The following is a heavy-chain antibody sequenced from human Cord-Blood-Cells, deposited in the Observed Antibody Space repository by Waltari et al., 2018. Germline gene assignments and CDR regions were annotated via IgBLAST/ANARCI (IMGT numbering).Heavy chain of an antibody. CDR3: ARGRRGLLDY. CDR2: INHSGST. D-gene: IGHD4-17*01. J-gene: IGHJ4*02. CDR1: GGSFSGYY. Sequence: QVQLQQWGAGLLKPSETLSLTRAVYGGSFSGYYWSWIRQPPGKGLEWIGEINHSGSTNYNPSLKSRVTISVDTSKNQFSLKLSSVTAADTAVYYCARGRRGLLDYWGQGTLVTVSS. V-gene: IGHV4-34*01.